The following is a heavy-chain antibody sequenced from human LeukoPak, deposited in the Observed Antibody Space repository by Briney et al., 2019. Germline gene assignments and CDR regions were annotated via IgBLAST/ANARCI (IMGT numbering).Heavy chain of an antibody. CDR2: INHSGST. D-gene: IGHD6-6*01. J-gene: IGHJ4*02. V-gene: IGHV4-34*01. CDR1: GGSFSGYY. CDR3: ARSYSSSSFDY. Sequence: SETLSVTCAVYGGSFSGYYWSWIRQPPGKGLEWIGEINHSGSTNYNPSLKSRVTISVDTSKNQFSLKLSSVTAADTAVYYCARSYSSSSFDYWGQGTLVTVSS.